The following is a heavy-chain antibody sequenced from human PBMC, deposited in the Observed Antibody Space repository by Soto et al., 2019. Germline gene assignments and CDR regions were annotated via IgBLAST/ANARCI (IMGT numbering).Heavy chain of an antibody. J-gene: IGHJ3*02. CDR3: ARDPGSSAFDI. Sequence: GESLKISCGASGFTFSNSAMTWVRQAPGKGLEWVSAISGSGGSTYYADSVKGRFTISRDNSKNTLNLQMNSLRSEDTAVYYCARDPGSSAFDIWGQGAVVTVSS. CDR1: GFTFSNSA. CDR2: ISGSGGST. V-gene: IGHV3-23*01. D-gene: IGHD6-13*01.